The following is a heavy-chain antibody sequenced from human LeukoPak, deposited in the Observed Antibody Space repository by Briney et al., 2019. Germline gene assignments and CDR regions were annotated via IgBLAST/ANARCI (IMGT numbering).Heavy chain of an antibody. J-gene: IGHJ4*02. CDR3: ASGVLLWFGESRDY. Sequence: GGSLRLSCAASGFTFSSYEMNWVRQAPGKGLEWVSYISSSGSTIYYADSVKGRFTISRDNAKNSLYLQMNSLRAEDTAVYYCASGVLLWFGESRDYWGQRTLVTVSS. V-gene: IGHV3-48*03. CDR2: ISSSGSTI. CDR1: GFTFSSYE. D-gene: IGHD3-10*01.